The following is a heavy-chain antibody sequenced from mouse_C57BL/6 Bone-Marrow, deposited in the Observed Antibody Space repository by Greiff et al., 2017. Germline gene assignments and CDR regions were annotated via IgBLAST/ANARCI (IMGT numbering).Heavy chain of an antibody. CDR2: IRSKSNNYAT. V-gene: IGHV10-1*01. D-gene: IGHD2-3*01. CDR3: GRLYY. J-gene: IGHJ4*01. CDR1: GFSFNTYA. Sequence: DVQLQESGGGLVQPKGSLKLSCAASGFSFNTYAMNWVRQAPGKGLEWVARIRSKSNNYATYYADSVKDRFTITSDVSESMLYLQMNNLKTDDTALYNCGRLYYWGQGTSVTVSS.